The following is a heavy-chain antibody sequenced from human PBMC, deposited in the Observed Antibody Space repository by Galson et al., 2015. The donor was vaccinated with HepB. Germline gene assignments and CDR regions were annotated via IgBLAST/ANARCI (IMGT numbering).Heavy chain of an antibody. CDR1: GDSVSSNSSA. J-gene: IGHJ6*02. Sequence: CAISGDSVSSNSSAWNWIRQSPSRGLEWLGRTYYRSRWVNDCAKSVRSRITVNPDTSKNQFSLLLSSVTPEDTAVYFCARVRREVGVAGHYYSGMDVWGQGTTVTVSS. CDR2: TYYRSRWVN. V-gene: IGHV6-1*01. CDR3: ARVRREVGVAGHYYSGMDV. D-gene: IGHD6-19*01.